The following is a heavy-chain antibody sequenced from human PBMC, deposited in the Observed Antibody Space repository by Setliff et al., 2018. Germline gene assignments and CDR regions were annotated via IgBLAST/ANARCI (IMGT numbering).Heavy chain of an antibody. CDR3: VREGVDTRSSTDYRYYMDV. J-gene: IGHJ6*03. D-gene: IGHD5-18*01. CDR2: TIPVFGTT. CDR1: GGTFRNYG. Sequence: EASVKVSCKAPGGTFRNYGISWVRQAPGQGLEWMGGTIPVFGTTDYSQKFQGRVTIITDESTSTAFMQLSSLRSEDTAVYYCVREGVDTRSSTDYRYYMDVWGKGTTVTVSS. V-gene: IGHV1-69*05.